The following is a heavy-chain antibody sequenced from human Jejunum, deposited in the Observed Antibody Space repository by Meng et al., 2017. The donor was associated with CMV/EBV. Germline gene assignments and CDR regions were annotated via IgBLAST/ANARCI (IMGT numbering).Heavy chain of an antibody. Sequence: RTCTVAGDSNSAYYWSWSRQPPGQGLELIGYNYNTGDTNYNPSSKSRVTMSVDTSKRQFSLKLSSVTAADTAVYYCARLFGPRYFDYWGQGTLVTVSS. V-gene: IGHV4-59*01. CDR2: NYNTGDT. CDR1: GDSNSAYY. J-gene: IGHJ4*02. CDR3: ARLFGPRYFDY. D-gene: IGHD3-3*01.